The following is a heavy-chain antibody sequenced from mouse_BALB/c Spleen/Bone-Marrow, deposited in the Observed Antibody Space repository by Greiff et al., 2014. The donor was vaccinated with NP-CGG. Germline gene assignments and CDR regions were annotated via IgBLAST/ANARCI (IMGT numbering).Heavy chain of an antibody. CDR2: IYPYNGGT. CDR3: TRETSWYMGD. V-gene: IGHV1S29*02. J-gene: IGHJ2*01. Sequence: VQLQQSGPELVKPGASVKISCKASGYTFTDYNIHWVKQSHGKSPEWIGYIYPYNGGTGYKQEFKSKATLTVDNSSSTAYMELRSLTSEDSAVYYCTRETSWYMGDWGQGTTLTVSS. CDR1: GYTFTDYN. D-gene: IGHD1-1*02.